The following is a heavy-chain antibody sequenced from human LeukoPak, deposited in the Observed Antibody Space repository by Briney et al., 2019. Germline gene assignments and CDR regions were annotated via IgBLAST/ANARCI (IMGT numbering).Heavy chain of an antibody. Sequence: ASVKVSCKASGYTFTSYYMHWVRQAPGQGLEWMGIINPSGGSTSYAQQFQGRVTMTRDTSTSTVYMELSSLRSEDTAVYYCARGPSGTMVRGVIIQDYWGQGTLVTVSS. CDR3: ARGPSGTMVRGVIIQDY. CDR1: GYTFTSYY. D-gene: IGHD3-10*01. V-gene: IGHV1-46*03. CDR2: INPSGGST. J-gene: IGHJ4*02.